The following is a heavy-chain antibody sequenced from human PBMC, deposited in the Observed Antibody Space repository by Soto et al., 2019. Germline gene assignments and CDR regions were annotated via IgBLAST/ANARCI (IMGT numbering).Heavy chain of an antibody. J-gene: IGHJ4*02. CDR1: GFTVSNYY. V-gene: IGHV3-66*01. CDR3: ARDGTYNWV. CDR2: IYSGGAT. Sequence: EVQLVESGGGLVQPGGSLRLSCAASGFTVSNYYMRWVRQAPGKGLEWVSLIYSGGATYYADSVKGRFTISRDKSKNTLYLQMNSLTAEDAAVYYCARDGTYNWVGGQGTLVTVSS. D-gene: IGHD1-1*01.